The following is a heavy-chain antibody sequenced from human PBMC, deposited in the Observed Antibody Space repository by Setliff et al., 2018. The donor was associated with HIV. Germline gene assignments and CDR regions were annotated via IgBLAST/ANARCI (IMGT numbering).Heavy chain of an antibody. Sequence: GGSLRLSCVASGFTFDDYAMHWVQQAPGKGPEWVSGINWNSGTIVYADSVKGRFTISRDNAKNSLYLQMNSLRAEDTAVYYCAGENVDIVATTKAIDFWGQGTLVTVSS. CDR3: AGENVDIVATTKAIDF. J-gene: IGHJ4*02. CDR2: INWNSGTI. D-gene: IGHD5-12*01. V-gene: IGHV3-9*01. CDR1: GFTFDDYA.